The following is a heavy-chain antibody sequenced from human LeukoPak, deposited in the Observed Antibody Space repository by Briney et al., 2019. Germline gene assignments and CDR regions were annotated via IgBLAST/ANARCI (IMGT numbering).Heavy chain of an antibody. V-gene: IGHV4-4*07. D-gene: IGHD1-26*01. Sequence: KPSETLSLTCTVSGGSISSYYWSWIRQPAGKGLEWIGRIYTSGSTNYNPSLKSRVTMSVDTSKSQFSLKLSSVTAADTAVYYCARGTPVGATPGYFDYWGQGTLVTVSS. CDR1: GGSISSYY. CDR3: ARGTPVGATPGYFDY. CDR2: IYTSGST. J-gene: IGHJ4*02.